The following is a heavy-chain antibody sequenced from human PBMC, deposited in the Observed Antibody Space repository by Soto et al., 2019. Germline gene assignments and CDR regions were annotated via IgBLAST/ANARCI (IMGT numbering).Heavy chain of an antibody. J-gene: IGHJ4*02. CDR3: ARDSGDGYNFPYFDY. V-gene: IGHV3-30-3*01. CDR2: ISYDGSLK. CDR1: GFTFSNFA. Sequence: GGSLRLSCAASGFTFSNFAMHWVRQGPGKGLEWVAVISYDGSLKYYADSVKGRFTISRDNSKNTLYLQMNSLRAEDTAVYYCARDSGDGYNFPYFDYWGQGTLVTVSS. D-gene: IGHD5-12*01.